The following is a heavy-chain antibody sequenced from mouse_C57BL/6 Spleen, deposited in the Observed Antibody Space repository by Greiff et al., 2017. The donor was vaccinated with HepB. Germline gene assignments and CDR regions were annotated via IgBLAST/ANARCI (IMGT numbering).Heavy chain of an antibody. CDR3: ARNYRGAMDD. CDR1: GYTFTDYY. V-gene: IGHV1-26*01. CDR2: INPNNGGT. D-gene: IGHD2-14*01. Sequence: VHVKQSGPELVKPGASVKISCKASGYTFTDYYMNWVKQSHGKSLEWIGDINPNNGGTSYNQKFKGKATLTVDKSSSTAYMELRSLTSEDSAVYYCARNYRGAMDDWGQGTSVTVSS. J-gene: IGHJ4*01.